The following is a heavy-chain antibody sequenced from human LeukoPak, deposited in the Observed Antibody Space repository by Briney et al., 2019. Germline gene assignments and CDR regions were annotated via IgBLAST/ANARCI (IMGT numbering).Heavy chain of an antibody. J-gene: IGHJ4*02. V-gene: IGHV3-7*01. D-gene: IGHD3-9*01. CDR1: GFTFSSYW. CDR3: ARGVDSAIDW. CDR2: INGDGRDK. Sequence: GGSLRLSCAASGFTFSSYWMNWVRQAPGKGLEWVANINGDGRDKYYVGCVRGRFTISRDNADNALYLQMNSLRGDDTALYYCARGVDSAIDWWGQGTLVTVSS.